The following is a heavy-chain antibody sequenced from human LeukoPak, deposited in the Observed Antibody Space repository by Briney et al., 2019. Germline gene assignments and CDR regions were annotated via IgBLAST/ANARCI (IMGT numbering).Heavy chain of an antibody. CDR3: ARRAARLRYSSSWYRIYGAFDI. CDR2: INHSGST. Sequence: SETLSLTCTVSHYSISSAFYWSWIRQPPGKGLEWIGEINHSGSTNYNPSLKSRVTISVDTSKNQFSLKLSSVTAADTAVYYCARRAARLRYSSSWYRIYGAFDIWGQGTMVTVSS. J-gene: IGHJ3*02. CDR1: HYSISSAFY. V-gene: IGHV4-38-2*02. D-gene: IGHD6-13*01.